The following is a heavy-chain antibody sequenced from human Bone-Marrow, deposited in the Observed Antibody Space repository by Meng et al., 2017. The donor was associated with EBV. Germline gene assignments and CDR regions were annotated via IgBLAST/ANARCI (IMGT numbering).Heavy chain of an antibody. D-gene: IGHD4-17*01. V-gene: IGHV1-3*01. CDR1: GYTFTSYA. CDR2: INAGNGNT. CDR3: ARGRREVTTYY. J-gene: IGHJ4*02. Sequence: QVQVVRPGAEVKKHGASVTVSCKGSGYTFTSYAMHWVRQAPGQRLEWMGWINAGNGNTKYSQKFQGRVTITRDTSASTAYMELSSLRSEDTAVYYCARGRREVTTYYWGQGTLVTVSS.